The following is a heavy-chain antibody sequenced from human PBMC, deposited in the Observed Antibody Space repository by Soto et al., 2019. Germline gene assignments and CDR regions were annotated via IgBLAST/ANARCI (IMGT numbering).Heavy chain of an antibody. D-gene: IGHD2-2*01. CDR1: GRSISSGGYS. Sequence: SETLSLTCTVSGRSISSGGYSWSWIRQPPGKGLEWIGYIYHSGSTYYNPSLKSRVTISVDRSKNQFSLKLSSVTAADTAVYYCAREYAFSSDYWGQGTVVT. V-gene: IGHV4-30-2*01. CDR2: IYHSGST. J-gene: IGHJ4*02. CDR3: AREYAFSSDY.